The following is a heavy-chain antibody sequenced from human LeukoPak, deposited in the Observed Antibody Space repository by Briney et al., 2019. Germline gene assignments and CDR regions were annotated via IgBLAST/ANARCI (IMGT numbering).Heavy chain of an antibody. Sequence: GGSPRLACAASGFTVSSNDMTWVRQAPGKGLEWVSVIYSGGSTYYADSVKGRFTISRDNSKNTLYLQMNSVRAEDTAVYYCARGCRATSGYDDWGQGTLVTVSS. D-gene: IGHD3-22*01. CDR3: ARGCRATSGYDD. CDR2: IYSGGST. CDR1: GFTVSSND. J-gene: IGHJ4*02. V-gene: IGHV3-66*01.